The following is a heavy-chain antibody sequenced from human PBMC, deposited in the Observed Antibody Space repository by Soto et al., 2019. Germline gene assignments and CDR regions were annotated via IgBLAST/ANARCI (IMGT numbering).Heavy chain of an antibody. D-gene: IGHD2-15*01. CDR3: AKDRYCRSGSCYSEGLDY. J-gene: IGHJ4*02. CDR2: INAGNGDT. CDR1: GYIFTSYA. V-gene: IGHV1-3*01. Sequence: QVQLVQSGAEVKKPVASVKVSCMASGYIFTSYAMHWVRQAPGQRLEWLGWINAGNGDTKYSQKFQGRVTITRDTSASTAYMELSSLRSEDTAVYYCAKDRYCRSGSCYSEGLDYWGQGTLVTVSS.